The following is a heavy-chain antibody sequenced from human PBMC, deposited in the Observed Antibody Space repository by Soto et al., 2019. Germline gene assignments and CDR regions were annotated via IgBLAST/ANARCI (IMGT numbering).Heavy chain of an antibody. D-gene: IGHD2-2*01. J-gene: IGHJ4*02. V-gene: IGHV3-30*04. CDR2: ISYEGSSQ. CDR1: GFIFSSYA. Sequence: QVQLVESGGGVVQPERSLRVSCAASGFIFSSYAMNWVRQAPGKGLEWVALISYEGSSQYYADSVKGRFTISRDSSKNTLYLHMNSLGAADTAVYYCGRCTSTSCHLGSDYWGQGTLVTVSS. CDR3: GRCTSTSCHLGSDY.